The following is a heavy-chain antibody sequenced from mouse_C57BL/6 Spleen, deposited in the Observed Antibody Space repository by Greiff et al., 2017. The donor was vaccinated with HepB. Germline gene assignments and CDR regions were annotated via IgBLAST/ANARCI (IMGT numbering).Heavy chain of an antibody. CDR2: IYPRSGNT. D-gene: IGHD2-4*01. V-gene: IGHV1-81*01. CDR3: ARLDDYDHAMDY. J-gene: IGHJ4*01. CDR1: GYTFTSYG. Sequence: QVQLKQSGAELARPGASVKLSCKASGYTFTSYGISWVKQRTGQGLEWIGKIYPRSGNTYYNEKFKGKATLTADKSSSTAYMELRSLTSEDSAVYFCARLDDYDHAMDYWGQGTSVTVSS.